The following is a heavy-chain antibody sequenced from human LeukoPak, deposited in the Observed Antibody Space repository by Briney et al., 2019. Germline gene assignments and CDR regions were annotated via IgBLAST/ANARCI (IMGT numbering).Heavy chain of an antibody. CDR1: GFAFSNYG. CDR2: ITGNGGTT. D-gene: IGHD3-22*01. J-gene: IGHJ4*02. Sequence: QTGGTLRLTCAASGFAFSNYGMNWVRQAPGKGLEWVSGITGNGGTTFYADSVKGRFTIFREDSKNTLYLQMYSLRAEDTAVYYCARARDEYDSTYWGIDYWGQGTLVTVSS. V-gene: IGHV3-23*01. CDR3: ARARDEYDSTYWGIDY.